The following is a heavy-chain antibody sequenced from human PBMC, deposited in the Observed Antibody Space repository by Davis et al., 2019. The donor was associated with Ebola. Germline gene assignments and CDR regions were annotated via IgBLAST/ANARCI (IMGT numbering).Heavy chain of an antibody. CDR2: VSHSERER. J-gene: IGHJ4*02. CDR3: ARAGFDEVFDY. Sequence: PGGSLRLSCAASGFIFRNYAMHWVRQAPGKGLEWVAVVSHSERERFYADSVKGRFTISRDNSENTLYLQMNSLTADDTSVYYCARAGFDEVFDYWGQGTPVPVSS. CDR1: GFIFRNYA. V-gene: IGHV3-30*04.